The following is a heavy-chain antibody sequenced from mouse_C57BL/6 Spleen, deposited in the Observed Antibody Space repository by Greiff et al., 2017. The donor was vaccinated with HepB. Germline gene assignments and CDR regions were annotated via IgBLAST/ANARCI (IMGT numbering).Heavy chain of an antibody. J-gene: IGHJ2*01. V-gene: IGHV1-81*01. Sequence: VQLQQSGAELARPGASVKLSCKASGYTFTSYGISWVKQRTGQGLEWIGEIYPRSGNTYYNEKFKGKATLTVDKPSSTAYMQLSSLTSEDSAVYYCARISYYYGSSHYFDYWGQGTTLTVSS. CDR2: IYPRSGNT. CDR3: ARISYYYGSSHYFDY. D-gene: IGHD1-1*01. CDR1: GYTFTSYG.